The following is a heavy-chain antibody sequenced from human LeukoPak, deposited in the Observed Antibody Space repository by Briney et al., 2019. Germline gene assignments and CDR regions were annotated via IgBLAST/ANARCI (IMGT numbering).Heavy chain of an antibody. J-gene: IGHJ4*02. D-gene: IGHD6-13*01. Sequence: PGGSLRLSCAASGFTVSNNYMSWVRQAPGKGLEWVSVIYSGGSTYYADSVKGRFTISRDNSKNTLYLQMNSLRVEDTAVYYCAGAPRAAALHYFDYWGQGTLVTVSS. CDR2: IYSGGST. V-gene: IGHV3-66*02. CDR3: AGAPRAAALHYFDY. CDR1: GFTVSNNY.